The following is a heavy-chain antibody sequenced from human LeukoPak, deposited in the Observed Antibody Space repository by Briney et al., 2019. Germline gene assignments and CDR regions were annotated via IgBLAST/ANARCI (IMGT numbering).Heavy chain of an antibody. CDR2: IYNSGST. J-gene: IGHJ4*02. CDR1: GDSISSYY. CDR3: ARSDSSGYYNPIDY. Sequence: SETLSLTCTVSGDSISSYYWSWIRQPPGKGLEWIGYIYNSGSTNYNPSLKSRVTISVDTSKNQFSLKLSSVTAADTAVYYCARSDSSGYYNPIDYWGQGTLVTVSS. D-gene: IGHD3-22*01. V-gene: IGHV4-59*12.